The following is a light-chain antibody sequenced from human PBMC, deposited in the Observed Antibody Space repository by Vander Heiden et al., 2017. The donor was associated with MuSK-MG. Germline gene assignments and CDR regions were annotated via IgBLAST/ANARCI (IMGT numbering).Light chain of an antibody. V-gene: IGKV3-20*01. Sequence: DIVLTQSPGTLSLFTGERATLSCRASQSVSPTSFAWYQHKPGQAPSLLIYGAWNRATGIPDRVSGSGSGTDFTLTIDRLEPEDSAVYYCQQLAQSPWTFGQGTKVEIK. CDR2: GAW. CDR1: QSVSPTS. CDR3: QQLAQSPWT. J-gene: IGKJ1*01.